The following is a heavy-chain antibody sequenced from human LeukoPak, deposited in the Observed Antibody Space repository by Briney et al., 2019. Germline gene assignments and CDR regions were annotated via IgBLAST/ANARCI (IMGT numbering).Heavy chain of an antibody. CDR1: GYTFTSYF. J-gene: IGHJ4*02. V-gene: IGHV1-46*01. Sequence: ASVKVSCKASGYTFTSYFMYWVRQAPGQGLEWMGLINPSGGSTSCAQKFQGRVTMTRDTSTSTVYMELSSLRSEDTAVYYCARDSVAGPDYWGQGTLVTVSS. D-gene: IGHD6-19*01. CDR2: INPSGGST. CDR3: ARDSVAGPDY.